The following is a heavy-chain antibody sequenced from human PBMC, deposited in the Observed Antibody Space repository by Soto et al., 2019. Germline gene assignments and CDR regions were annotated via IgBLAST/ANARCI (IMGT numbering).Heavy chain of an antibody. CDR3: ARDFRSSSSWNNCLDP. CDR2: IKNDGSEK. J-gene: IGHJ5*02. Sequence: EVQLLESGGGLVQPGGSLRLSCEASGFTFSTYWMHWVRQAPGKGLEWVANIKNDGSEKFYVDSVKGRFSISRDNGKNSLYLQMSSLRAEDTAMYYCARDFRSSSSWNNCLDPWGQGTLVTVSS. CDR1: GFTFSTYW. D-gene: IGHD6-13*01. V-gene: IGHV3-7*03.